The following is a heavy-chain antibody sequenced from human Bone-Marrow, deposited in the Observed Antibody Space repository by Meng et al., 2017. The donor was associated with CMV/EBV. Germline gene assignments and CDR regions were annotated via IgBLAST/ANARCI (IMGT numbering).Heavy chain of an antibody. CDR1: GFTVSNNY. D-gene: IGHD3-16*02. J-gene: IGHJ3*02. V-gene: IGHV3-53*01. CDR3: ARDHYVWGSLSLWGDAFDI. CDR2: IYTDGRT. Sequence: LSLTCAASGFTVSNNYVTWVRQAPGKGLEWVSLIYTDGRTFYADSVKGRFTVSRDNSNNTLNLQMNSLRAEDTAVYYCARDHYVWGSLSLWGDAFDIWGQATMATFSS.